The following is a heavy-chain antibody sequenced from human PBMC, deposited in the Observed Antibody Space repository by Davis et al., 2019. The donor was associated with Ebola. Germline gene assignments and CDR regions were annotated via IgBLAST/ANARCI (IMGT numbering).Heavy chain of an antibody. CDR1: GGSIRSHH. CDR3: ATQYSNGWFDP. CDR2: IYNSGSP. Sequence: MPSETLSLTCTVSGGSIRSHHWSWIRQSPGMGLEWIGYIYNSGSPNYSPSLKSRVTISIDTSRNQFSLKLSSVTAADTAVYYCATQYSNGWFDPWGQGTLVTVSS. V-gene: IGHV4-59*11. D-gene: IGHD4-11*01. J-gene: IGHJ5*02.